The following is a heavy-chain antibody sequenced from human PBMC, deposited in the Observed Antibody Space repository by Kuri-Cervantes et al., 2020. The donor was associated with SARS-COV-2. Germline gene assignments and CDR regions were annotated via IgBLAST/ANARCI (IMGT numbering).Heavy chain of an antibody. CDR1: GYTFTSYG. V-gene: IGHV1-69*06. Sequence: SVKVSCKASGYTFTSYGISWVRQAPGQGLEWMGGIIPIFGTANYAQKFQGRVTITADKSMSTAYMELSSLRSEDTAVYYCASMPGATYYYYYMDVWGKGTTVTVSS. J-gene: IGHJ6*03. CDR3: ASMPGATYYYYYMDV. CDR2: IIPIFGTA. D-gene: IGHD1-26*01.